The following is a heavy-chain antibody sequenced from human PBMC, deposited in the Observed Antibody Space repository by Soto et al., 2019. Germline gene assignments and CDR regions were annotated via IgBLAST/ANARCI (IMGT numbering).Heavy chain of an antibody. CDR2: ISSSSSYI. D-gene: IGHD2-15*01. V-gene: IGHV3-21*01. Sequence: PGGSLRLSCAASGFTFSSYSMNWVRQAPGKGLEWVSSISSSSSYIYYADSVKGRFTISRDNAKNSLYLQMNSLRAEDTTVYYCARDPRRGRVQGYCSGGSCWDDAFDIWGQGTMVTVSS. CDR3: ARDPRRGRVQGYCSGGSCWDDAFDI. J-gene: IGHJ3*02. CDR1: GFTFSSYS.